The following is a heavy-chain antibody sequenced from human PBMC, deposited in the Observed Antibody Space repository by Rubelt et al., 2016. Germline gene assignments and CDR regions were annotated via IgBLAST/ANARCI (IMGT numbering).Heavy chain of an antibody. Sequence: QVQLVQSGAEVKKPGSSVKVSCKASGGTFSSYAISWVRQAPGQGLEWMGRIIPILGIANYAQKFQGRVTITADKSTSTAYMELSVLRSGDRAVCYLARGDGDDLWGGQDGVERWGQGTMVTVSS. CDR3: ARGDGDDLWGGQDGVER. V-gene: IGHV1-69*04. J-gene: IGHJ4*02. CDR1: GGTFSSYA. D-gene: IGHD3-3*01. CDR2: IIPILGIA.